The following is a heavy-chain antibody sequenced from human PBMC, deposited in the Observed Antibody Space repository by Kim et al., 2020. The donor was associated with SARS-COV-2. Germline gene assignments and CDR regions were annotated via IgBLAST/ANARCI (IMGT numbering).Heavy chain of an antibody. CDR2: IIPILGIA. D-gene: IGHD3-3*01. Sequence: SVKVSCKASGGTFSSYAISWVRQAPGQGREWMGRIIPILGIANYAQKFQGRVTITADKSTSTAYMELSSLSSEDTAVYYCARAYSITIFGVVKGPMDVWGKGTTVTVSS. J-gene: IGHJ6*03. V-gene: IGHV1-69*04. CDR3: ARAYSITIFGVVKGPMDV. CDR1: GGTFSSYA.